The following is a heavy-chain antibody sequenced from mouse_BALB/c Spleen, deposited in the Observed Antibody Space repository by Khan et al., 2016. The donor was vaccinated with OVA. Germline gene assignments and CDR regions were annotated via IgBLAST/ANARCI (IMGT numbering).Heavy chain of an antibody. CDR2: ISDGGSYT. J-gene: IGHJ3*01. CDR3: ARGFYGGPFTY. CDR1: GFTFSDYY. V-gene: IGHV5-4*02. D-gene: IGHD1-1*02. Sequence: VQLKESGGGLVKPGGSLKLSCAASGFTFSDYYMYWVRQTPEKRLEWVATISDGGSYTYYPDSVKGRFTISRDDVKNNLYLQMSSLKSEDTAMYYCARGFYGGPFTYWGQGTLVTVSA.